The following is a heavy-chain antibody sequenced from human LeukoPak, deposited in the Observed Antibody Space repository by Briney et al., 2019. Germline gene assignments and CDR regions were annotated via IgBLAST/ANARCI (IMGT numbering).Heavy chain of an antibody. V-gene: IGHV3-7*01. CDR1: GFTFSSYW. J-gene: IGHJ5*02. CDR3: ARGSVWFGEFNWFDP. D-gene: IGHD3-10*01. Sequence: GGSPRLSCAASGFTFSSYWMSWVRQAPGKGLEWVANIKQDGSEKYYVDSVKGRFTISRDNAKNSLYLQMNSLRAEDTAVYYCARGSVWFGEFNWFDPWGQGTLVTVSS. CDR2: IKQDGSEK.